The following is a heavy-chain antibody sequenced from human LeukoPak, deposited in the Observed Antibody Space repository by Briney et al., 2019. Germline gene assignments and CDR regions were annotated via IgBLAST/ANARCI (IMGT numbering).Heavy chain of an antibody. D-gene: IGHD2-2*01. J-gene: IGHJ4*02. V-gene: IGHV5-51*01. CDR3: ARQYQDYFDY. CDR2: IYPDDSRT. Sequence: GESLRISCKGSGYRFTKSWIGWVRLMPGKGLEWLGIIYPDDSRTRYSPSFQGQVTMSVDKSISTAYLQWSSLKASDTAMYYCARQYQDYFDYWGQGTLVTVSS. CDR1: GYRFTKSW.